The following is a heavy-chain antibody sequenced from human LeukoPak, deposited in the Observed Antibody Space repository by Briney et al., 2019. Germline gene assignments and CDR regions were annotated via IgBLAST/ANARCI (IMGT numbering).Heavy chain of an antibody. CDR1: GGSISSYY. V-gene: IGHV4-34*01. Sequence: SETLSLTCTVSGGSISSYYWSWIRQPPGKGLEWIGETNHSGSTNYNPSLKSRVTISVDTSKNQFSLKLSSVTAADTAVYYCARATDYGSGGYSMDVWGQGTTVTVSS. CDR3: ARATDYGSGGYSMDV. CDR2: TNHSGST. J-gene: IGHJ6*02. D-gene: IGHD3-10*01.